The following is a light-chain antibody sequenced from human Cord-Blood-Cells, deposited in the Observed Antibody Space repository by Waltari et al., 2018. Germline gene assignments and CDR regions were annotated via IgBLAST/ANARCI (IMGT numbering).Light chain of an antibody. V-gene: IGKV3-20*01. CDR2: GAS. J-gene: IGKJ5*01. CDR1: QSVSSSY. CDR3: QQYGSSPPIT. Sequence: EIVLTQSPGTLSWSPGDRATLSCRASQSVSSSYLAWYQQKPGQAPRLLIYGASSRATGIPDRFSGSGSGTDFTLTISRLEPEDFAVYYCQQYGSSPPITFGQGTRLEIK.